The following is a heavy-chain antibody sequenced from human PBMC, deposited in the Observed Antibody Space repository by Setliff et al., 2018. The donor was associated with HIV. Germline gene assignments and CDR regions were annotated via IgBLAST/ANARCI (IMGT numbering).Heavy chain of an antibody. V-gene: IGHV4-59*08. CDR1: GDSMRTNY. CDR2: VDYSGSS. Sequence: SETLSLTCSVSGDSMRTNYWTWIRQSPGKGLEWIGHVDYSGSSTYNPSLNSRVTLSIDTSKSQFSLRLSSVTAADTALYYCARRPDYVDFWGQGTLVTVSS. CDR3: ARRPDYVDF. J-gene: IGHJ4*02.